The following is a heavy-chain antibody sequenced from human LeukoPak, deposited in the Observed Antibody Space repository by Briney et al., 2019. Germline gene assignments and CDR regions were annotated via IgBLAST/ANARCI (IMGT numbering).Heavy chain of an antibody. D-gene: IGHD6-13*01. Sequence: SVKVSCKASGGTFSSYAISWVRQAPGQGLEWMGRIIPILGIANYAQKFQGKVTITADKSTSTAYMELSSLRSEDTAVYYCAREREAAAGTFDYWGQGTLVTVSS. CDR2: IIPILGIA. CDR1: GGTFSSYA. CDR3: AREREAAAGTFDY. V-gene: IGHV1-69*04. J-gene: IGHJ4*02.